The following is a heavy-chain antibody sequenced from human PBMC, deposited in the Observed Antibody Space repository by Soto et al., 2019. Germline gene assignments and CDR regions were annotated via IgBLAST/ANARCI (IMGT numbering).Heavy chain of an antibody. J-gene: IGHJ4*02. Sequence: LRLSCAASGFTFSNFAMGWVRQAPGKGLEWVSAIGGGGGSTFYADSVKGGFTVSRDNSKNTLYLQMNSLRVEDTAVFYCAKIAEAVAGTVYGYWGQGTLVTVSS. D-gene: IGHD6-19*01. CDR3: AKIAEAVAGTVYGY. CDR1: GFTFSNFA. V-gene: IGHV3-23*01. CDR2: IGGGGGST.